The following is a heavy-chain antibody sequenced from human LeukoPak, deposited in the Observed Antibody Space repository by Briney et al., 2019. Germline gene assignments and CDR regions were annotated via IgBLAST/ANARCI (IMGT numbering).Heavy chain of an antibody. CDR3: AKGPVGRGYYYYMDV. J-gene: IGHJ6*03. Sequence: GGSLRLSCAASGFTFSTYAMNWVRQAPGKGLEWVSYITDDSLTMYYTDSVKGRFSISRDNAKNSLYLQMNSLRAEDTAVYYCAKGPVGRGYYYYMDVWGKGTTVTVSS. CDR1: GFTFSTYA. V-gene: IGHV3-48*04. D-gene: IGHD4-23*01. CDR2: ITDDSLTM.